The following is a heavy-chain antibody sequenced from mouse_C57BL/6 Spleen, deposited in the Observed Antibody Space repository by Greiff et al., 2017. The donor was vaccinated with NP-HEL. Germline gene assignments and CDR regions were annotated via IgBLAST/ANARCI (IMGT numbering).Heavy chain of an antibody. D-gene: IGHD1-1*01. CDR1: GYTFTSYW. CDR2: IYPGSGST. CDR3: ARFITTVVPPWYFDV. Sequence: VQLQQPGAELVKPGASVKMSCKASGYTFTSYWITWVKQRPGQGLEWIGDIYPGSGSTNYNEKFKSKATLTVDTSSSTAYMQLSSLTSEDSAVYYCARFITTVVPPWYFDVWGTGTTVTVSS. V-gene: IGHV1-55*01. J-gene: IGHJ1*03.